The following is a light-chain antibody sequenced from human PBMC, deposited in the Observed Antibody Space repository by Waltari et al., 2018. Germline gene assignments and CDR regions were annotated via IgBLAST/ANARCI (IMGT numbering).Light chain of an antibody. CDR2: HND. V-gene: IGLV1-40*01. Sequence: QSVLTQPPSVSAAPGQRVTISCSGSSSNIGAGYDAHWYQQFSETAPKLLIYHNDNRPSGIPDRFSGSRSGTSASLAITWLQTDDEAEYFCQSYDSGQWVFGGGTKLTVL. CDR1: SSNIGAGYD. CDR3: QSYDSGQWV. J-gene: IGLJ2*01.